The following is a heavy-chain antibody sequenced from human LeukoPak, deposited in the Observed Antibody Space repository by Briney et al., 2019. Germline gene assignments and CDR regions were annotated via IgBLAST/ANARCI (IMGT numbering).Heavy chain of an antibody. CDR2: IIPIFGTA. Sequence: SVKVSCKASGYTFTGYYMHWVRQAPGQGLEWMGGIIPIFGTANYAQKFQGRVTITADKSTSTAYMELSSLRSEDTAVYYCATSGVRYSSSWLSDYWGQGTLVTVSS. V-gene: IGHV1-69*06. CDR1: GYTFTGYY. J-gene: IGHJ4*02. CDR3: ATSGVRYSSSWLSDY. D-gene: IGHD6-13*01.